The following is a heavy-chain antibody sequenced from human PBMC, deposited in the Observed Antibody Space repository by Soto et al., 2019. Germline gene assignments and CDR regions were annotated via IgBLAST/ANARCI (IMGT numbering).Heavy chain of an antibody. V-gene: IGHV4-59*01. CDR2: IYYSGST. CDR3: ARSKREIYPFDY. Sequence: SETLSLTCTVSGGSISSYYWSWIRQPPGKGLEWIGYIYYSGSTNYNPSLKSRVTISVDTSKNQFSLKLSSVTAADTAVYYCARSKREIYPFDYWGQGTLVTVSS. J-gene: IGHJ4*02. CDR1: GGSISSYY.